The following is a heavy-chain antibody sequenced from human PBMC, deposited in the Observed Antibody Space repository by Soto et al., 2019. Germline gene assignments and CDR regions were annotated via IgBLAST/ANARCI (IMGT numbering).Heavy chain of an antibody. CDR3: ARDQLILPAHDFFYGSDV. V-gene: IGHV4-31*03. CDR1: GGSINSGGYH. Sequence: SETLSLTCSVSGGSINSGGYHWTWIRQHPEKGLEWIGYIYYRGNTYYNPSLRSRLTISVDTSKNQFSLNLTSVTAADTAVYYCARDQLILPAHDFFYGSDVWGQGAKVTVSS. J-gene: IGHJ6*02. D-gene: IGHD2-21*02. CDR2: IYYRGNT.